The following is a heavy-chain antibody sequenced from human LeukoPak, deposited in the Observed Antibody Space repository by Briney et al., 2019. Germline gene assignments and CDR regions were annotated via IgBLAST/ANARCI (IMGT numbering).Heavy chain of an antibody. CDR1: GGSISSYY. CDR3: ARGTRPERMVYATLFDY. J-gene: IGHJ4*02. V-gene: IGHV4-59*08. D-gene: IGHD2-8*01. Sequence: SETLSLTCTVSGGSISSYYWSWIRQPPGKGLEWIGYIYYSGSTYYNPSLKSRVTISVDTSKNRSSLKLSSVTAADTAVYYCARGTRPERMVYATLFDYWGQGTLVTVSS. CDR2: IYYSGST.